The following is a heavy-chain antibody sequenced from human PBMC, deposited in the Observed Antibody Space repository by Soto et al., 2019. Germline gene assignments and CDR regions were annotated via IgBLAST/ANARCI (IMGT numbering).Heavy chain of an antibody. J-gene: IGHJ6*02. CDR3: ATRGSMTTVTTFFGWYYYGMDV. Sequence: GASVKVSWKASGYTFTSYYMHWVRQAPGQGLEWMGITNPSGGSTSYAQKFQGRVTMTRDTSTSTVYMELSSLRSEDTAVYYCATRGSMTTVTTFFGWYYYGMDVWGQGTTVTVSS. CDR1: GYTFTSYY. CDR2: TNPSGGST. D-gene: IGHD4-17*01. V-gene: IGHV1-46*01.